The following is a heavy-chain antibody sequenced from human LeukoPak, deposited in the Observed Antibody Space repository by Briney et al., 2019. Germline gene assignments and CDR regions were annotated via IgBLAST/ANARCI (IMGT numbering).Heavy chain of an antibody. CDR1: GGSISSSSYY. J-gene: IGHJ4*02. V-gene: IGHV4-39*07. D-gene: IGHD3-22*01. Sequence: PSETLSLTCTVSGGSISSSSYYWGWIRQPPGEGLVWIGSIYYSGSTYYNPSLKSRVTISVDTSKNQFSLKLSSVTAADTAVYYCARGVRDYYDSSGYLFDYWGRGTLVTVSS. CDR2: IYYSGST. CDR3: ARGVRDYYDSSGYLFDY.